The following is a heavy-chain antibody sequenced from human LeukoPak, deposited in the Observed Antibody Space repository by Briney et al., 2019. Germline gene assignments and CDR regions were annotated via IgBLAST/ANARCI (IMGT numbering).Heavy chain of an antibody. CDR3: ARLDYYDSSGFDI. CDR1: GGSISSYY. CDR2: IYYSGST. V-gene: IGHV4-59*08. D-gene: IGHD3-22*01. J-gene: IGHJ3*02. Sequence: SETLSLTCTVSGGSISSYYRSWIRQPPGKGLEWIGYIYYSGSTNYNPSLKSRVTISVDTSKNQFSLKLSSVTAADTAVYYCARLDYYDSSGFDIWGQGTMVTVSS.